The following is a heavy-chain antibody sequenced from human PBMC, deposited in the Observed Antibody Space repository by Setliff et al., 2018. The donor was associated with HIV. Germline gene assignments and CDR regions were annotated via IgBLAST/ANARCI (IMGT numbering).Heavy chain of an antibody. Sequence: PLETLSLTCTVSGGSISSGSYYWSWIRQPAGKGLEWIGHIYTSGSTNYNPSLKSRVTISVDTSKNQFSLELSSVTAADTAVYYCARRRTDSVSWYDSEFDPWGQGTLVTVSS. CDR2: IYTSGST. J-gene: IGHJ5*02. CDR3: ARRRTDSVSWYDSEFDP. V-gene: IGHV4-61*09. CDR1: GGSISSGSYY. D-gene: IGHD6-13*01.